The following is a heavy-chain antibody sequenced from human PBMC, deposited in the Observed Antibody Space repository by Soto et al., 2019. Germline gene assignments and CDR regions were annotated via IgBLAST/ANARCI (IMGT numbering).Heavy chain of an antibody. V-gene: IGHV3-30-3*01. D-gene: IGHD4-17*01. CDR1: GFTFSSYA. Sequence: GGSLRLSCAASGFTFSSYAMHWVRQAPGKGLEWVAVISYDGSNKYYADSVKGRFTISRDNSKNTLYLQMNSLRAEDTAVYYCAREYRPVDYGDYYGPFDPWGQGTLVTVSS. CDR2: ISYDGSNK. J-gene: IGHJ5*02. CDR3: AREYRPVDYGDYYGPFDP.